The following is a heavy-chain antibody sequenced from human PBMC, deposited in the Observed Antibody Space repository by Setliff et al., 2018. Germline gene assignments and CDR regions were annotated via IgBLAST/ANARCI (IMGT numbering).Heavy chain of an antibody. CDR1: GFTFSDYW. Sequence: GGSLRLSCAASGFTFSDYWMTWVRLAPGKGLEWVANIKPDGNEKNYVDSVKGRFTISRDNAKNSLYLQMNSLRAEDTAVYYCARDYTYYDFWSGPSSDAFDIWGQGTMVTVSS. CDR2: IKPDGNEK. D-gene: IGHD3-3*01. V-gene: IGHV3-7*01. CDR3: ARDYTYYDFWSGPSSDAFDI. J-gene: IGHJ3*02.